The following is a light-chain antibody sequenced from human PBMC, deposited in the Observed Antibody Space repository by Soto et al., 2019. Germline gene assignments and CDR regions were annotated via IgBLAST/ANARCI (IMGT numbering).Light chain of an antibody. CDR1: SSNIGSNY. CDR3: AAWDDSLSGVV. Sequence: QSVLTQPPSASGTPGQRVTISCSGSSSNIGSNYVYWYQQLPGTAPKLLIYRNYQRPSGVPDRFSGSKSGTSASLAISGLRSEDEADYYCAAWDDSLSGVVFGGRTKLTVL. CDR2: RNY. V-gene: IGLV1-47*01. J-gene: IGLJ2*01.